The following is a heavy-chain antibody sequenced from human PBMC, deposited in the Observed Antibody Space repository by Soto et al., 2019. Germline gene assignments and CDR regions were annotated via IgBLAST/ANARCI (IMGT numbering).Heavy chain of an antibody. CDR2: IIPIFGTA. Sequence: QVQLVQSGAEVKKPGSSVKVSCKASGGTFSSYAISWVRQAPGQGLEWMGGIIPIFGTANYAQKFQGRVTITADESTSPADMGLSTLRSEDTAVYYCASPPTTGNYYYYGMDVWGQGTTVTVSS. CDR1: GGTFSSYA. CDR3: ASPPTTGNYYYYGMDV. J-gene: IGHJ6*02. D-gene: IGHD4-17*01. V-gene: IGHV1-69*12.